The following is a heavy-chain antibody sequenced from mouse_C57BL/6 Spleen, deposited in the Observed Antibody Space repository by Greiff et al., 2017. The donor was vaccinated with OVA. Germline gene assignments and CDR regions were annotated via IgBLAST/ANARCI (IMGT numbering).Heavy chain of an antibody. J-gene: IGHJ4*01. CDR1: GFNIKDYY. CDR3: SGEWQLRLPRAMDY. D-gene: IGHD3-2*02. CDR2: IDPEDGET. Sequence: EVKLVESGAELVKPGASVKLSCTASGFNIKDYYMHWVKQRTEQGLEWIGRIDPEDGETKYAPKFPGKATITADNSSNPAYLPLSSLPSEETALYYCSGEWQLRLPRAMDYWGQGTSVTVSS. V-gene: IGHV14-2*01.